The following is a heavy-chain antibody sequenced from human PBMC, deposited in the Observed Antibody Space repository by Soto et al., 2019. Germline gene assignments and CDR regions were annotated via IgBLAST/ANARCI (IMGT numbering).Heavy chain of an antibody. D-gene: IGHD1-1*01. Sequence: GGSLRLSCAASGFTFRNHWMSWVRQAPGKGLEWVANIRQDGNENYYVDSVNGRFTTSRDNTKNLFYLQMNSLRAEDTAVYYWARDHIDRWKFAYWGRGILVTVSS. J-gene: IGHJ4*02. CDR1: GFTFRNHW. CDR2: IRQDGNEN. V-gene: IGHV3-7*01. CDR3: ARDHIDRWKFAY.